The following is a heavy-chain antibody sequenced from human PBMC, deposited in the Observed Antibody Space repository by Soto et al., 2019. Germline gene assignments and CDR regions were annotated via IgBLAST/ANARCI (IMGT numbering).Heavy chain of an antibody. J-gene: IGHJ4*02. Sequence: PAETLSLTCTVSGGSISSYYWTWIRQPPGKGRERIGYIYYSGSTNYHPSLKSRVTISVDTPMIQFSLKLSSLTAADTALYYCSRGWDGFGRNSVYYFDYWGQGTLVTVSS. CDR1: GGSISSYY. D-gene: IGHD4-4*01. V-gene: IGHV4-59*01. CDR3: SRGWDGFGRNSVYYFDY. CDR2: IYYSGST.